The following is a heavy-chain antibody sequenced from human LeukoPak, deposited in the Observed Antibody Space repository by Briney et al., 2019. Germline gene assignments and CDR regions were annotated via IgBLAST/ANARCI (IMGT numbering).Heavy chain of an antibody. D-gene: IGHD3-3*01. CDR1: GFTFSSYG. CDR2: IRYDGSNK. Sequence: PGGSLRLSCAASGFTFSSYGMHWVRQAPGKGLEWVAFIRYDGSNKYYADSVKGRFTISRDNSKNTLYLQMNSLKTEDTAVYYCTTDLYDFNDYWGQGTLVTVSS. V-gene: IGHV3-30*02. J-gene: IGHJ4*02. CDR3: TTDLYDFNDY.